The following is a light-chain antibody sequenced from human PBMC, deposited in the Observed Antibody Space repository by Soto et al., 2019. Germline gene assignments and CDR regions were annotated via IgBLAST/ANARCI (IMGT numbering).Light chain of an antibody. CDR3: AAWDDSLNAYV. Sequence: QSVLTQPPAASGSPGRRVTISCSGSSSNIGSNTVNWYQQLPRTAPKRVIFSNNQRPSGVPDRFSGSQSGTSASLAISGLQSEDEADYYCAAWDDSLNAYVLGTGPRSPS. CDR1: SSNIGSNT. J-gene: IGLJ1*01. CDR2: SNN. V-gene: IGLV1-44*01.